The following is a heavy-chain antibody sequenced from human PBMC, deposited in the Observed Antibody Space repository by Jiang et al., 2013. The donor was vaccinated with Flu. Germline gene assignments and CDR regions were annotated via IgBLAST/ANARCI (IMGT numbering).Heavy chain of an antibody. CDR2: INPNSGGT. CDR3: AREPGIAVAMTGGG. CDR1: GYTFTGYY. V-gene: IGHV1-2*02. Sequence: GYTFTGYYMHWVRQAPGQGLEWMGWINPNSGGTNYAQKFQGRVTMTRDTSISTAYMELSRLRSDDTAVYYCAREPGIAVAMTGGGWGQGTLVTVSS. D-gene: IGHD6-19*01. J-gene: IGHJ4*02.